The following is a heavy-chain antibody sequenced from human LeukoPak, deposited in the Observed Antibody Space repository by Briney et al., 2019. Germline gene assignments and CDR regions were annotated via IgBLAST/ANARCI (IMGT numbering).Heavy chain of an antibody. CDR3: ARGIVVVPAAIKYYFDY. D-gene: IGHD2-2*01. CDR1: GGTFSSYA. V-gene: IGHV1-69*13. J-gene: IGHJ4*02. Sequence: SVKVSCKASGGTFSSYAISWVRQAPGQGLEWMGGIIPIFGTANYAQKFQGRVTITADESTSTAYMELSSLRSEDTAVYYCARGIVVVPAAIKYYFDYWGQGTLVTVSS. CDR2: IIPIFGTA.